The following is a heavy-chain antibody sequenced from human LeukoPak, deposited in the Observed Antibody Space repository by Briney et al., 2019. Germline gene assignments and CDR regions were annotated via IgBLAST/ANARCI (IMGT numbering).Heavy chain of an antibody. CDR1: GDSVSSNSAA. V-gene: IGHV6-1*01. CDR3: ARAREAEVWFGELLVGMDV. CDR2: TYYRSKWYN. J-gene: IGHJ6*02. D-gene: IGHD3-10*01. Sequence: SHTLSLTCAISGDSVSSNSAAWNWIRQSPSRGLEWLGRTYYRSKWYNDYAVSVKSRITINPDTSKNQFSLQLNSVTPEDTAVYYCARAREAEVWFGELLVGMDVWGQGTTVTVSS.